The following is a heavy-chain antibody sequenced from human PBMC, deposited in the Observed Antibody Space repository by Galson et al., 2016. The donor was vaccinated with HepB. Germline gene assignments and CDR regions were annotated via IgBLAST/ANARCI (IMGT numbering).Heavy chain of an antibody. V-gene: IGHV3-11*06. CDR2: ISSSGTYT. CDR3: ARGSQPPQWQLGGYFDY. Sequence: SLRLSCAGFGDSYMSWIRQAPGKGLEWVSFISSSGTYTKYADSVKGRCTISRDNAKNSLYLQMNSLRVEDTAVYYCARGSQPPQWQLGGYFDYWGQGTLVTVSS. CDR1: GDSY. D-gene: IGHD1-26*01. J-gene: IGHJ4*02.